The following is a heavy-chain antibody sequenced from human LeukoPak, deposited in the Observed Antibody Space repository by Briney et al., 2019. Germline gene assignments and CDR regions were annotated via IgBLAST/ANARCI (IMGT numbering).Heavy chain of an antibody. CDR2: IYYSGRT. V-gene: IGHV4-39*01. CDR3: ARQSYSSSWYFDY. Sequence: PSETLSLTCTVSGGSISSSSYYWGWIRQPPGKGLEWIGSIYYSGRTYYNPSLKSRVTISVDTSKNQFSLKLSSVTAADTAVYYCARQSYSSSWYFDYWGQGTLVTVPS. J-gene: IGHJ4*02. CDR1: GGSISSSSYY. D-gene: IGHD6-13*01.